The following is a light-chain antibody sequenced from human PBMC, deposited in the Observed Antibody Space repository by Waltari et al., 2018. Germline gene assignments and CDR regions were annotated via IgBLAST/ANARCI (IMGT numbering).Light chain of an antibody. CDR1: SSNIGSNI. CDR2: TNN. CDR3: AAWDDSLTAWV. V-gene: IGLV1-44*01. Sequence: QSVLTQPSSASGTPGQRVTISCSGSSSNIGSNIVNWYQQLPGTAPKLLIYTNNQRPAGVPDRFSGSKSGTSASLAISGLQSEDEADYHCAAWDDSLTAWVFGGGTKLTVL. J-gene: IGLJ3*02.